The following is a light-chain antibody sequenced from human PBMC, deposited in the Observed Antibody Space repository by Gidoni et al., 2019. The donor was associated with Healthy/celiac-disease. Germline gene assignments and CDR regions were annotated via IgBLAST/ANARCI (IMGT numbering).Light chain of an antibody. Sequence: DIQMTQSPSSLSASVGDRVTITCRASQSISSYLNWYQQKPGKAPKLLIYAASSLQSGVPSKFSDSGSGTDFTLTISSLQPEDFATCYCQQSYSTPLTFXGXTKVEIK. CDR3: QQSYSTPLT. V-gene: IGKV1-39*01. J-gene: IGKJ4*01. CDR2: AAS. CDR1: QSISSY.